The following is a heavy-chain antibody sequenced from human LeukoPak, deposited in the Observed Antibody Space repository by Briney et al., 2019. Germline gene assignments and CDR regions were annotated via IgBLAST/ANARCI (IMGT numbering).Heavy chain of an antibody. D-gene: IGHD2-2*03. J-gene: IGHJ3*02. CDR1: GFTFSSYS. CDR3: ARVDDLDAFDM. V-gene: IGHV3-48*01. CDR2: ISSSSSTI. Sequence: GGSLRLSCAASGFTFSSYSMNWVRQAPGKGLEWVSYISSSSSTIYYADSVKGRFTISRDNAKNSLYLQMNSLRAEDTAVYYCARVDDLDAFDMWGQGTMVTVSS.